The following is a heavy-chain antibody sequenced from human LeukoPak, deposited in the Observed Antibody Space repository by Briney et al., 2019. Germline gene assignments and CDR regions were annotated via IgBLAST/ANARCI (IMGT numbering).Heavy chain of an antibody. J-gene: IGHJ6*02. CDR1: GFTFSRYA. Sequence: GGSLRLSCAASGFTFSRYAMSWVRQAPGQGLEWVSGISASGDRIYDADSVKGRFTISRDNSKNTLYLQMNSLRVEDTALYYCAKKGESLDYYFMDVWGQGTTVTVSS. CDR3: AKKGESLDYYFMDV. CDR2: ISASGDRI. V-gene: IGHV3-23*01. D-gene: IGHD2-21*01.